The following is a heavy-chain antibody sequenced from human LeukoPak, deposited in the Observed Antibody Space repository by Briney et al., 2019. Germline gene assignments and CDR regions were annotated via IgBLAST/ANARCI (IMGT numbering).Heavy chain of an antibody. Sequence: PGGSLRLSCAASGFTFSDYSLNWVRQAPGKGLEWISYISDRGGAVDFADSVKGRFTISRDNAKNSLYLQMNNLRAEDTAVYYCARDRDWSFDYWGQGTLVTVSS. V-gene: IGHV3-48*04. J-gene: IGHJ4*02. CDR2: ISDRGGAV. D-gene: IGHD3-9*01. CDR3: ARDRDWSFDY. CDR1: GFTFSDYS.